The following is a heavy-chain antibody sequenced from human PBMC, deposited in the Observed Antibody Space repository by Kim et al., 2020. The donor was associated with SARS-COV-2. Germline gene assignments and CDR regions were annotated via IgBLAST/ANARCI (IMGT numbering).Heavy chain of an antibody. J-gene: IGHJ5*02. CDR3: ARDGYGLRAWFDP. V-gene: IGHV1-46*01. D-gene: IGHD1-1*01. Sequence: YAQKFQGRVTMTRDTSTSTVYMELSSLRSEDTAVYYCARDGYGLRAWFDPWGQGTLVTVSS.